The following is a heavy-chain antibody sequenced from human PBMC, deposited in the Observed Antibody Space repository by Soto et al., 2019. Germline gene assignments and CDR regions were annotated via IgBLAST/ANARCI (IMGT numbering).Heavy chain of an antibody. D-gene: IGHD6-25*01. J-gene: IGHJ5*02. V-gene: IGHV4-34*01. CDR2: INHSGGT. Sequence: SETLSLTCAVYGGSFSGYYWSWIRQPPGKGLEWIGEINHSGGTNYNPSLKSRVTISVDTSKNQFSLKLSSVTAADTAVYYCARAAYNLLDPSAQGTLVTVSS. CDR3: ARAAYNLLDP. CDR1: GGSFSGYY.